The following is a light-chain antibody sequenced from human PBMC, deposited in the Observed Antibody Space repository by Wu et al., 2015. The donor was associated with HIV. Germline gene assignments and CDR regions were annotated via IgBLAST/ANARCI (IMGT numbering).Light chain of an antibody. V-gene: IGKV3-15*01. Sequence: EVVMTQSPATLSVSPGEGATLSCRASQAVSSSLAWYHQRPGQAPRLLIYVTSTRASGIPDRFSGSGSGTEFTLSISSLRSEDFGTYYCQQYDSWPLTFGQGTRLEIK. CDR2: VTS. J-gene: IGKJ5*01. CDR3: QQYDSWPLT. CDR1: QAVSSS.